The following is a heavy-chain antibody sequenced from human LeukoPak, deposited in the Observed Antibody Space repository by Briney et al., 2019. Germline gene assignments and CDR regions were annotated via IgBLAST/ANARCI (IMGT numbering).Heavy chain of an antibody. CDR1: GITFSTYG. D-gene: IGHD5-24*01. J-gene: IGHJ4*02. V-gene: IGHV3-30*18. CDR2: ISYDGASK. CDR3: AKDRREMATIGYYFDY. Sequence: GGSLRLSCAASGITFSTYGMHWVRQAPGKGLEWVAVISYDGASKHYADSVKGRFAVSRDNSKNTLYLQMYSLQAEDTAMYYCAKDRREMATIGYYFDYWGQGALVTVSS.